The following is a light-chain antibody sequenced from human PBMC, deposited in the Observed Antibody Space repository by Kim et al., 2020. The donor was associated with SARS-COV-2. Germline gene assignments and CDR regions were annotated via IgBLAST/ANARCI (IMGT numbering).Light chain of an antibody. CDR2: DAS. CDR3: QQRSNWPPVT. Sequence: LPGERATLSCRASQSVSSYLAWYQQKPGQAPRLLIYDASNRATGIPARFSGSESGTDFTLTISSLEPEDFAVYYCQQRSNWPPVTFGQGTRLEIK. V-gene: IGKV3-11*01. CDR1: QSVSSY. J-gene: IGKJ5*01.